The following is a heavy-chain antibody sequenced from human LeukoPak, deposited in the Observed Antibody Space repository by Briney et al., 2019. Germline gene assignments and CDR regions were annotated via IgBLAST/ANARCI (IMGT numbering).Heavy chain of an antibody. CDR3: VKSGPDFGDLPSEYYLDY. Sequence: GGSLRLSCAASGFSFSSYAMHWVRQAPGKGLEWVSAIWYDGSNKFYADSVKGRFTISRDNSKNTLFLQMNSLGTEDTAVYYCVKSGPDFGDLPSEYYLDYWGQGTLVTVSS. J-gene: IGHJ4*02. V-gene: IGHV3-33*06. D-gene: IGHD4-17*01. CDR1: GFSFSSYA. CDR2: IWYDGSNK.